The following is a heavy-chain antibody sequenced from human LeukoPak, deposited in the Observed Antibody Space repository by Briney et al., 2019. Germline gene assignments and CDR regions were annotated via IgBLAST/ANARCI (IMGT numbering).Heavy chain of an antibody. CDR2: IRSKAYGGTT. CDR1: GFTFGDYA. Sequence: GGSLRLSCTASGFTFGDYAMSWVRQAPGKGLEWVGFIRSKAYGGTTEYAASVEGRFTISRDDSKSIAYLQMNSLKTEDTAVYYCTRARGYGAYFDYWGQGTLVTVSS. J-gene: IGHJ4*02. CDR3: TRARGYGAYFDY. V-gene: IGHV3-49*04. D-gene: IGHD3-22*01.